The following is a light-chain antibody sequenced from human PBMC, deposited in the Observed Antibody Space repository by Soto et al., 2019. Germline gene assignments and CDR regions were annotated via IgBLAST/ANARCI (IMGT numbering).Light chain of an antibody. V-gene: IGKV1-5*03. Sequence: DIQMTQSPSTLSASVGDRVIITCRASQSISNWLAWYQQKPGKAPKLLIYGASNLEGGVSSRFSGSGSGTEFALTISSLQSDDFATYYCQQYNDYSRTFGQGTKVE. J-gene: IGKJ1*01. CDR2: GAS. CDR3: QQYNDYSRT. CDR1: QSISNW.